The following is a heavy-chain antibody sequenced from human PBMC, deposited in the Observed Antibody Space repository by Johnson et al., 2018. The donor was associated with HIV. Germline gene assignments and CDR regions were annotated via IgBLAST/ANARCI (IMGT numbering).Heavy chain of an antibody. CDR1: GFTFSSYP. Sequence: QVQLVESGGGVVQPGRSLRLSCAASGFTFSSYPMHWVRQAPGKGLEWVAIISYDGNNKYYADSVKGRFTISRDNSKNTLYLQMNSLRAEDTAVYYCARDPYGSGPYVAFDIWGQGTMVTVSS. CDR2: ISYDGNNK. J-gene: IGHJ3*02. V-gene: IGHV3-30-3*01. CDR3: ARDPYGSGPYVAFDI. D-gene: IGHD3-10*01.